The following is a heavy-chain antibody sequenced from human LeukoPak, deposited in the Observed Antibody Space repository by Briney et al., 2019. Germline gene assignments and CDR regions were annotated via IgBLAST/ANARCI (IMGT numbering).Heavy chain of an antibody. Sequence: PSETLSLTCTVSGDSISSYNYFWGWIRQPPGKGLEWVGSIYYRGNTYYNPSLKSRVTLSADTSKNQFSLKVTSVTAADTAVYYCARASSGYYWDFDYSGQGALVTVSS. V-gene: IGHV4-39*01. CDR3: ARASSGYYWDFDY. D-gene: IGHD3-22*01. CDR1: GDSISSYNYF. CDR2: IYYRGNT. J-gene: IGHJ4*02.